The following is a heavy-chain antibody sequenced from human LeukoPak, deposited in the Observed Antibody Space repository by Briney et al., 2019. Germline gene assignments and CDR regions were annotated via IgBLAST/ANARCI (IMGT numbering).Heavy chain of an antibody. Sequence: EASVKVSCKVSGGTLSSFAISWARQAPGQGLEWMGGIIPMYATANYAQKFQDRVTVTADESTSTAYMELSSLRSEDTAVYYCASRWILGYCSSNTCGHNYYNGMDVWGKGTTVTVSS. CDR3: ASRWILGYCSSNTCGHNYYNGMDV. CDR2: IIPMYATA. J-gene: IGHJ6*04. CDR1: GGTLSSFA. D-gene: IGHD2-2*01. V-gene: IGHV1-69*13.